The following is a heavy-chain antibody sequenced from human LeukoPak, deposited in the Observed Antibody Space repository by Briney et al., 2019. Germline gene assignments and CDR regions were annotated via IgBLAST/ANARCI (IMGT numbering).Heavy chain of an antibody. D-gene: IGHD3-10*01. V-gene: IGHV1-8*01. J-gene: IGHJ6*03. CDR1: GYTFTSYD. CDR3: AKERGSGSYYDYYYYMDV. Sequence: GASVTVSCKASGYTFTSYDINWVRQATGQGLEWMGWMNPNSGNTGYAQKFQGRVTMTRNTSISTAYMKLSSLRSQDTAVYYCAKERGSGSYYDYYYYMDVWGKGTTVSVSS. CDR2: MNPNSGNT.